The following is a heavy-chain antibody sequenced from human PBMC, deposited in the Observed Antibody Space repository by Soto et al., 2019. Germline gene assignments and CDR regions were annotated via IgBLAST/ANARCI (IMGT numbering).Heavy chain of an antibody. CDR2: TYYRSKWYN. D-gene: IGHD5-18*01. Sequence: SQTLSLTCAISGDSVSSNSAAWNWIRQSPSRGLEWLGRTYYRSKWYNDYAVSVKSRITINPDTSKNQFSLQLNSVTPEDTAVYYCAREVTSVGGEEAWFDPRGQGTLVTVSS. V-gene: IGHV6-1*01. CDR3: AREVTSVGGEEAWFDP. J-gene: IGHJ5*02. CDR1: GDSVSSNSAA.